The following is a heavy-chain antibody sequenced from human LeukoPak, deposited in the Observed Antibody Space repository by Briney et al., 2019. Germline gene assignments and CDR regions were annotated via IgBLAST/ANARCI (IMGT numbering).Heavy chain of an antibody. D-gene: IGHD6-13*01. V-gene: IGHV3-9*01. CDR1: GFTFDDYA. J-gene: IGHJ4*02. Sequence: PGGSLRLSCAASGFTFDDYAMHWVRQAPGKGLEWVSGISWNSGSIGYADSVKGRFTISRDNSKNTLYLQMNSLRAEDTAVYYCAKDRTAAAGYFDYWGQGTLVTVSS. CDR3: AKDRTAAAGYFDY. CDR2: ISWNSGSI.